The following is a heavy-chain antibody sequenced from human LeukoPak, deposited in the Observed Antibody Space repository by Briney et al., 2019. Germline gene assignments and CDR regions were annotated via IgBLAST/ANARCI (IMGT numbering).Heavy chain of an antibody. D-gene: IGHD3-16*01. CDR2: INPNSGDT. J-gene: IGHJ4*02. CDR1: GYIFTSYY. Sequence: ASVKVSCKASGYIFTSYYIHWVRQAPGQGLEWMGWINPNSGDTNYAQKFQGRVTMTRDTSISTAYMELSRLRSDDTAVYYCARVRYRLAETYIDYWGQGTLVTVSS. V-gene: IGHV1-2*02. CDR3: ARVRYRLAETYIDY.